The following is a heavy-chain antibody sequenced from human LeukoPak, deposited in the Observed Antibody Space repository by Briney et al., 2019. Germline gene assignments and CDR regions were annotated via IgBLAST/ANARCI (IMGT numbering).Heavy chain of an antibody. CDR2: FDPEDGET. CDR3: ATEGYCSGGSCNSPDY. CDR1: GYTLTELS. V-gene: IGHV1-24*01. Sequence: ASVKVSCKVSGYTLTELSMHWVRQAPGKGLEWMGGFDPEDGETIYAQNFQGRVTMTEDTSTDTAYMELSSLRSEDTAVYYCATEGYCSGGSCNSPDYWGQGTLVTVSS. J-gene: IGHJ4*02. D-gene: IGHD2-15*01.